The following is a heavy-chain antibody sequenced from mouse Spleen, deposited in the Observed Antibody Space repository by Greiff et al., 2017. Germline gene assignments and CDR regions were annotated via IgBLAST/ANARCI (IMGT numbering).Heavy chain of an antibody. J-gene: IGHJ4*01. V-gene: IGHV2-2*01. CDR3: ARKGLYDYDGVYAMDY. D-gene: IGHD2-4*01. CDR1: GFSLTSYG. CDR2: IWSGGST. Sequence: VKLQESGPGLVQPSQSLSITCTVSGFSLTSYGVHWVRQSPGKGLEWLGVIWSGGSTDYNAAFISRLSISKDNSKSQVFFKMNSLQADDTAIYYCARKGLYDYDGVYAMDYWGQGTSVTVSS.